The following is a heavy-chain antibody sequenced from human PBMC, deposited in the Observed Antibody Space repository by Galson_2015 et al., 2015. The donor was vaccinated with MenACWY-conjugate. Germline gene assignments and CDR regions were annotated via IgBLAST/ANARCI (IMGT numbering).Heavy chain of an antibody. CDR3: ARLPRGITFIVVAP. D-gene: IGHD3-22*01. CDR1: GGSINSETYW. Sequence: SETLSLTCTVSGGSINSETYWWAWIRQPPGKGLEWIGSIHYSRTTHYNSSLESRVTMSVDTSTSQFSLKLRSVTAADTAVYYCARLPRGITFIVVAPWGQGTLVTVSS. CDR2: IHYSRTT. J-gene: IGHJ5*02. V-gene: IGHV4-39*01.